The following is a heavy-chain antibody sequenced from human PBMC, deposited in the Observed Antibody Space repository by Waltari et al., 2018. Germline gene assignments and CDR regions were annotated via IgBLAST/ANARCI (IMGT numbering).Heavy chain of an antibody. CDR3: VRPGSSVGWYYFDY. J-gene: IGHJ4*02. V-gene: IGHV4-39*01. D-gene: IGHD6-19*01. CDR2: ISYSGTT. Sequence: QLQLQESGPGLVKPSETLSLTCTVSGDSISGSNYYWGWIRQPPGQGLEWIGSISYSGTTYCNPSLKCRVTMSVDTSKNQFSLNLSSVTAADTAVFYCVRPGSSVGWYYFDYWGQGTLVTVSS. CDR1: GDSISGSNYY.